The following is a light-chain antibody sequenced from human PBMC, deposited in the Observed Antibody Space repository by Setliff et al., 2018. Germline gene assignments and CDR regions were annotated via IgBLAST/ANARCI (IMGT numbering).Light chain of an antibody. J-gene: IGLJ1*01. Sequence: QSALTQPASVSGSPGQSITISCTGTSIDIGGYNYVSWYQQHPGKAPKFMIYEVSNRPSGVSNRFSGSKSGNTASLTISGLQAEDEADYYCSSYTSSGTDVFGSGTKGTVL. CDR3: SSYTSSGTDV. CDR1: SIDIGGYNY. V-gene: IGLV2-14*01. CDR2: EVS.